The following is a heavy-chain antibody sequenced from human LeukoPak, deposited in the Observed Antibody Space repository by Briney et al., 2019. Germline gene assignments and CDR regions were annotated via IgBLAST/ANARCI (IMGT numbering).Heavy chain of an antibody. CDR2: IYHSGST. J-gene: IGHJ5*02. CDR1: GYSISSGYY. CDR3: ARDLAGRYCSSTSCYEMDWFDP. V-gene: IGHV4-38-2*02. Sequence: PSETLSLTCTVSGYSISSGYYWGWIRQPPGKGLEWIGSIYHSGSTYYNPSLKSRVTISVDTSKNQFSLKLSSVTAADTAVYYCARDLAGRYCSSTSCYEMDWFDPWGQGTLVTVSS. D-gene: IGHD2-2*01.